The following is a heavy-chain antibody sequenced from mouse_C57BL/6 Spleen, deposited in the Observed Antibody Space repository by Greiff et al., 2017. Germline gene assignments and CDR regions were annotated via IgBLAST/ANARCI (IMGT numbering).Heavy chain of an antibody. CDR2: IWSGGST. CDR1: GFSLTSYG. J-gene: IGHJ2*01. CDR3: ARNRIYYDEGYFDY. V-gene: IGHV2-2*01. Sequence: VQLQQSGPGLVQPSQSLSITCTVSGFSLTSYGVHWVRQSPGKGLEWLGVIWSGGSTDYNAAFISRLSITKDNSKSQVFFKMNSLQADDTAIYYCARNRIYYDEGYFDYWGQGTTLTVSS. D-gene: IGHD2-4*01.